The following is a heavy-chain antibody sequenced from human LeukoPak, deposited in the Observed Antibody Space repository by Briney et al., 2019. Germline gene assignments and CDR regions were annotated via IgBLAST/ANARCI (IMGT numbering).Heavy chain of an antibody. V-gene: IGHV4-59*01. D-gene: IGHD3-22*01. Sequence: SETLSLTCTVSGGSISSYYWSWIRQPPGKGLEWIGYIYYSGSTNYNPSLKSRVTISVDTSKNQFSLKLSSVTAADTAVYYCAREGIYYDSSGYYSHAFDIWGQGTMVTVSS. CDR2: IYYSGST. CDR1: GGSISSYY. CDR3: AREGIYYDSSGYYSHAFDI. J-gene: IGHJ3*02.